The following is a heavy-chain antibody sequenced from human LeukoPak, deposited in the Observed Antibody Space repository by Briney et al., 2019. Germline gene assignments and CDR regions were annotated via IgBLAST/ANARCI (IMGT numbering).Heavy chain of an antibody. Sequence: PSQTLPLTCTVSGGSISSGGYYWSWIRQHPGKGLEWIEYIYYSGSTYYNPSLKSRVTISVDTSKNQFSLKLSSVTAADTAVYYCAGDTRDTAMVTGGWFDPWGQGTLVTVSS. CDR3: AGDTRDTAMVTGGWFDP. J-gene: IGHJ5*02. CDR2: IYYSGST. D-gene: IGHD5-18*01. CDR1: GGSISSGGYY. V-gene: IGHV4-31*03.